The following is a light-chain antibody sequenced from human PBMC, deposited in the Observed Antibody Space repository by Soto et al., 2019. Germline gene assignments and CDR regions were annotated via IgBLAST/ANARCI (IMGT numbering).Light chain of an antibody. CDR3: SSHTGSNTYV. V-gene: IGLV2-8*01. Sequence: QSALTQPPSASGSPGQSVIISCTGTSSDVGAYNYVSWYQQHPGKAPKLIIYEVNKRPSGVPDRFSGSKSGNTASLTVSGLQAEDEADYYCSSHTGSNTYVFGAGTKVTVL. CDR2: EVN. J-gene: IGLJ1*01. CDR1: SSDVGAYNY.